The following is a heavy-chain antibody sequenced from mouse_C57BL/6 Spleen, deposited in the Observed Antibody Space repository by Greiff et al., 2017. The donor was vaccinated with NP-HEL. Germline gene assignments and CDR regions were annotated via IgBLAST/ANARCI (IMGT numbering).Heavy chain of an antibody. CDR2: IDPSDSYT. J-gene: IGHJ2*01. Sequence: QVQLQQPGAELVKPGASVKLSCKASGYTFTSYWMQWVKQRPGQGLEWIGEIDPSDSYTNYNQKFKGKATLTVDTSSSTAYMQLSSLTSEDSAVYYCARYDTTGIDYWGQGTTLTVSS. CDR3: ARYDTTGIDY. D-gene: IGHD1-1*01. CDR1: GYTFTSYW. V-gene: IGHV1-50*01.